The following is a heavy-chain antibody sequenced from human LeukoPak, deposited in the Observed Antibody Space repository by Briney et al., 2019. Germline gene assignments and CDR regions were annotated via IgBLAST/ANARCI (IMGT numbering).Heavy chain of an antibody. V-gene: IGHV1-18*01. CDR3: ARDGSVVVDPHYFQH. CDR2: ISAYNGNT. CDR1: GYTFTSYG. D-gene: IGHD3-22*01. J-gene: IGHJ1*01. Sequence: GASVKVSCKASGYTFTSYGISRVRQAPGQGLEWMGWISAYNGNTNYAQKLQGRVTMTTDTSTSTAYMELRSLRSDDTAVYYCARDGSVVVDPHYFQHWGQGTLVTVSS.